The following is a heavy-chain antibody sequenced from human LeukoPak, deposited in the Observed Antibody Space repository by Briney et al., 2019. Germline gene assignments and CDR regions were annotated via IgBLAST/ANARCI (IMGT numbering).Heavy chain of an antibody. CDR3: ARDDSSSWYGPKDY. J-gene: IGHJ4*02. CDR2: IKQDGSEK. V-gene: IGHV3-7*01. D-gene: IGHD6-13*01. Sequence: GGSLRLSCTASGFTFSSYWMSWVRQAPGKGLEWVANIKQDGSEKYYVDSVKGRFTISRDNAKNSLYLQMNSLRAEDTAVYYCARDDSSSWYGPKDYWGQGTLVTVSS. CDR1: GFTFSSYW.